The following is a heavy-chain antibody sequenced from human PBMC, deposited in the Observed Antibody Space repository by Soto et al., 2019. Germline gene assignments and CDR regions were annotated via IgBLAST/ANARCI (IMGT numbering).Heavy chain of an antibody. D-gene: IGHD4-17*01. J-gene: IGHJ3*02. V-gene: IGHV5-51*01. Sequence: PGESLKISCKVSGYSFTSYWIGWVRQMPGKGLEWMGIIYPGDSDTRYSPSFQGQVTISADKSISTAYLQWSSLKASDTAMYYCARLGDYGDYVGAFDIWGQGTMVTVSS. CDR1: GYSFTSYW. CDR2: IYPGDSDT. CDR3: ARLGDYGDYVGAFDI.